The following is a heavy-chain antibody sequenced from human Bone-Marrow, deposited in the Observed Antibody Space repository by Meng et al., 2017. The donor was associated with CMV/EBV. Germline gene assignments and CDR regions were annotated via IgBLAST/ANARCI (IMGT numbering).Heavy chain of an antibody. CDR1: GGSNSSSSYY. Sequence: GSLRLSCTVSGGSNSSSSYYWGWIRQPPGKGPEWIGSIYYSGSTYYNPSLKSRVTISVDTSKNQFSLKLSSVTAADTAVYYCARWYQLDQHYFDYWGQGTLVTVSS. CDR3: ARWYQLDQHYFDY. J-gene: IGHJ4*02. CDR2: IYYSGST. V-gene: IGHV4-39*07. D-gene: IGHD2-2*01.